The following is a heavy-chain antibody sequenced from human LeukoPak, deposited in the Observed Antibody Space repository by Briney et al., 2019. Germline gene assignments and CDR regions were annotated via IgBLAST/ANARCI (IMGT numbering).Heavy chain of an antibody. V-gene: IGHV5-51*01. J-gene: IGHJ3*02. CDR2: IYPGDSDT. D-gene: IGHD3-22*01. Sequence: GESLKISCKGSGYSFTSYWIGWVRQMPGKGLEWMGIIYPGDSDTRYSPSFQGQVTISADKSISTAYLQWSSLKASDTAMYYRARSYYDSSGYSPAFDIWGQGTMVTVSS. CDR1: GYSFTSYW. CDR3: ARSYYDSSGYSPAFDI.